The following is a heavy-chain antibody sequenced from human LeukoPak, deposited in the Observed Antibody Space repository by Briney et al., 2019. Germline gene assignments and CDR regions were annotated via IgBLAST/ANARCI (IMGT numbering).Heavy chain of an antibody. D-gene: IGHD2-15*01. CDR2: ISAYNGNT. CDR1: GYTFTGYY. V-gene: IGHV1-18*04. CDR3: AREASGVADY. Sequence: ASVKVSCKASGYTFTGYYMHWVRQAPGQGLEWMGWISAYNGNTNYAQKLQGRVTMTTDTSTSTAYMELRSLRSDDTAVYYCAREASGVADYWGQGTLVTVSS. J-gene: IGHJ4*02.